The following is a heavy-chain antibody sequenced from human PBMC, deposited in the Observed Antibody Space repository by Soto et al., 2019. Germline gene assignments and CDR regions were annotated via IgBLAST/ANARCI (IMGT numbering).Heavy chain of an antibody. D-gene: IGHD3-10*01. J-gene: IGHJ4*02. CDR3: ARVGSGSYSLRYYFDY. CDR2: ISYDGSNK. Sequence: QVQLVESGGGVVQPGRSLRLSCAASGFTFSSYAMHWVRQAPGKGLEWVVVISYDGSNKYYADSVKGRFTISRDNSKNTLYLQMNSLRAEDTAVYYCARVGSGSYSLRYYFDYWGQGTLVTVSS. V-gene: IGHV3-30-3*01. CDR1: GFTFSSYA.